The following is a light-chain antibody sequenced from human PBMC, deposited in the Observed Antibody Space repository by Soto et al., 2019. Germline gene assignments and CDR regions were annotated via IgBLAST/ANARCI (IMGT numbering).Light chain of an antibody. V-gene: IGKV1-39*01. CDR3: QHCYTTPPT. J-gene: IGKJ5*01. CDR1: QNIDNS. Sequence: DIQMTQSPSSLSASVGDRVTITCRASQNIDNSLNWYQQKPGKAPNLLVYTASNLRSGVPSRFSGSGSGTDFTLTIRSLQPEVFATYYCQHCYTTPPTFGQETRLEIE. CDR2: TAS.